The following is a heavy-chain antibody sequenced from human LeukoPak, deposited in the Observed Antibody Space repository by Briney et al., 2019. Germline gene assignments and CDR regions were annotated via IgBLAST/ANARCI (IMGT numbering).Heavy chain of an antibody. Sequence: GGSLRLSCAASEFTFSSYAMSWVRQAPGKGLEWVSAISGSGGSTYYADSVKGRFTISRDNSKNTLYLQMNSLRAEDTAIYYCAKFHVNFSSGWLRSFDYWGQGTLVTVSS. D-gene: IGHD6-19*01. V-gene: IGHV3-23*01. CDR2: ISGSGGST. CDR3: AKFHVNFSSGWLRSFDY. CDR1: EFTFSSYA. J-gene: IGHJ4*02.